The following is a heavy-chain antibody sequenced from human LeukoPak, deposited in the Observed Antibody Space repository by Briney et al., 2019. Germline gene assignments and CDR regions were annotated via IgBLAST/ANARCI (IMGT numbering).Heavy chain of an antibody. J-gene: IGHJ4*02. CDR3: ARVSSYYDSSGYYYVFDY. CDR2: IGTAGDT. D-gene: IGHD3-22*01. CDR1: GFTFSSYD. V-gene: IGHV3-13*01. Sequence: GESLRLSCAASGFTFSSYDMHWVRQATGKGLEWVSAIGTAGDTYYPGSVKGRFTISRENAKNSLYLQMNSLRAEDTAVYYCARVSSYYDSSGYYYVFDYWGQGTLVTVSS.